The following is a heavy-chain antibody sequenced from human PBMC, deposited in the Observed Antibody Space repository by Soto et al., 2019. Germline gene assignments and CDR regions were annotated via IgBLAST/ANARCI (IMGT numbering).Heavy chain of an antibody. Sequence: EGQLVESGGGLVQPGGSLRLSCVASGFTFSAYYVDWVRQAPGKGLEWVGRIRNKANSYTTEYAASVKGRFTFSRDDSKNTLYLQMNSLKTEDTAVYYCSTDKLLWIGGDDAFDIWGQGTMVTVSS. J-gene: IGHJ3*02. D-gene: IGHD3-3*01. V-gene: IGHV3-72*01. CDR2: IRNKANSYTT. CDR3: STDKLLWIGGDDAFDI. CDR1: GFTFSAYY.